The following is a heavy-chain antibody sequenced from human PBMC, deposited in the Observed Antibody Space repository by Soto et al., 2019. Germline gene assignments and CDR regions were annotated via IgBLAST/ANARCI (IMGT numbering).Heavy chain of an antibody. J-gene: IGHJ4*02. Sequence: QVQLQESGPGLVKPSQTLSLTCTVSGGSISSGDYYWSWIRQPPGKGLEWSGYIYYIGSTYYSPSLKSRVTKSVDTSKNQFNLKLSSVTAADTAMYYCARVREFPDYSFDYWGQGTLVTVSS. CDR3: ARVREFPDYSFDY. CDR2: IYYIGST. V-gene: IGHV4-30-4*01. CDR1: GGSISSGDYY. D-gene: IGHD4-4*01.